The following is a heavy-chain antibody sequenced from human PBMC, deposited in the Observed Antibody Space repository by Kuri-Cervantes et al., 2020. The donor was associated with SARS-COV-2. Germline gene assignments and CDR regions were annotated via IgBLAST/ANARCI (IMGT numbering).Heavy chain of an antibody. Sequence: SVKVSCKASGYTFTSYGISWVRQAPGQGLEWMGGIIPIFGTANYAQKFQGRVTITADESTSTAYMGLSSLRSEDTAVYYCASSGSYVYWFDPWGQGTLVTVSS. D-gene: IGHD3-10*01. J-gene: IGHJ5*02. CDR3: ASSGSYVYWFDP. CDR2: IIPIFGTA. V-gene: IGHV1-69*13. CDR1: GYTFTSYG.